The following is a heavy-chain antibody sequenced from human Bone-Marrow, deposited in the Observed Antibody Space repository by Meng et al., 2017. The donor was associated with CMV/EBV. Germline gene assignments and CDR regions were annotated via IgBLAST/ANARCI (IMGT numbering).Heavy chain of an antibody. Sequence: ASVKVSCKASGYTFTGYYMHWVRQAPGQGLEWMGWINPNSGNAGYAQKFQGRVTMTWNTSISTAYMELSSLRSEDTAVYYCARVVGYCSSTSCYDWFDPWGQGTLVTVSS. CDR2: INPNSGNA. CDR1: GYTFTGYY. CDR3: ARVVGYCSSTSCYDWFDP. J-gene: IGHJ5*02. D-gene: IGHD2-2*01. V-gene: IGHV1-8*02.